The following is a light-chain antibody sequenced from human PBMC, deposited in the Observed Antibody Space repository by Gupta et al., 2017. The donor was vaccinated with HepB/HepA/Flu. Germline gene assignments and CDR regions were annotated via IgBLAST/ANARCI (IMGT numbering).Light chain of an antibody. CDR1: QSIRDY. V-gene: IGKV1-39*01. CDR2: GAS. CDR3: QQTYSSFSLT. J-gene: IGKJ5*01. Sequence: DIQMTQSPSSLSASVGDRVTITCRASQSIRDYLNWYQDKPGQAPKVLIYGASNLHSGVPSRFICSGAGTEFTLIIISLQPEDFATYYCQQTYSSFSLTFGQGTRLDI.